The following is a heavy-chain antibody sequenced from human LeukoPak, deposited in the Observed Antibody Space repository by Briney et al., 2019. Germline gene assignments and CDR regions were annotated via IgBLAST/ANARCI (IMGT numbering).Heavy chain of an antibody. Sequence: SETLSLTCTVSGGSISSSSYYWGWIRQPPGKELEWIGSIYYSGSTYYNPSLKSRVTLSVDPSKNQFSLKLSSVTAADAAVYYTATIYSRAWMYYFDYCGQGTLVTVSS. CDR1: GGSISSSSYY. D-gene: IGHD6-19*01. CDR3: ATIYSRAWMYYFDY. V-gene: IGHV4-39*01. CDR2: IYYSGST. J-gene: IGHJ4*02.